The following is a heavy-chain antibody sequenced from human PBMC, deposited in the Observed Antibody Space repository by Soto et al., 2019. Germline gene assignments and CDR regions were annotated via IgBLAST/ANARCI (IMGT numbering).Heavy chain of an antibody. CDR1: GFTFSSYS. CDR3: ARDDWSAAFDI. CDR2: ISSSSSYI. Sequence: GGSLRLSCAASGFTFSSYSMNWVRQAPGKGLEWVSSISSSSSYIYYADSVKGRFTISRDNAKNSLYLQMNSLRAEDTAVYYCARDDWSAAFDIWGQGTMVTASS. D-gene: IGHD3-9*01. V-gene: IGHV3-21*01. J-gene: IGHJ3*02.